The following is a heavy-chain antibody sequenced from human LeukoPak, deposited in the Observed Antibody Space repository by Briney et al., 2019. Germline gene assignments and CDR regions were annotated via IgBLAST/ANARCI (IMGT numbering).Heavy chain of an antibody. CDR1: GYTFAGYY. Sequence: VASVKVSCKASGYTFAGYYIHWVRQAPGQGLEWMGWIYPNTGGTHYAQNFQGRVTMISDTSITTAYMDLSTLISDDTAVYYCARGNGYRYFDYWGQGTLVTVSS. J-gene: IGHJ4*02. D-gene: IGHD5-24*01. V-gene: IGHV1-2*02. CDR2: IYPNTGGT. CDR3: ARGNGYRYFDY.